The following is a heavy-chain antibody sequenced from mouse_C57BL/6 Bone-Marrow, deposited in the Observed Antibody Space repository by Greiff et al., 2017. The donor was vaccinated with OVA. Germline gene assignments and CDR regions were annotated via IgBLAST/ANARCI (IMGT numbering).Heavy chain of an antibody. V-gene: IGHV1-64*01. Sequence: QVQLKQPGAELVKPGASVKLSCKASGYTFTSYWMHWVKQRPGQGLEWIGTINPNSGSTNYNEKFKSKATLTVDKSSSTAYMQLSSRTSEDSAVYYCAGYGNYGYFDVWGTGTTVTVSA. J-gene: IGHJ1*03. D-gene: IGHD2-1*01. CDR2: INPNSGST. CDR3: AGYGNYGYFDV. CDR1: GYTFTSYW.